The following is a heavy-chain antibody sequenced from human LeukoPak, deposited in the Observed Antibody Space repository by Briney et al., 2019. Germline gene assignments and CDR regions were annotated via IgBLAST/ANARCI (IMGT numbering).Heavy chain of an antibody. CDR3: ARWSTARNYYYDTSGYFSREAFDI. V-gene: IGHV3-53*01. CDR2: IYSDSST. Sequence: PGGSLRLSCAASGFTVSSNYMAWVRQAPGKGLEWVSLIYSDSSTYYADSVQGRFTISRDNSKNTLYLQMSSLRAEDTAVYYCARWSTARNYYYDTSGYFSREAFDIWGQGTMVTVSS. D-gene: IGHD3-22*01. CDR1: GFTVSSNY. J-gene: IGHJ3*02.